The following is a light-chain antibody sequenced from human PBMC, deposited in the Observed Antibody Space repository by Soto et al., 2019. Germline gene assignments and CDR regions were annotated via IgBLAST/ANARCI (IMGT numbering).Light chain of an antibody. J-gene: IGKJ3*01. CDR1: QSVSSN. CDR2: GAS. V-gene: IGKV3-15*01. Sequence: EIVMTQSPATLSVSPGERATLSCRVSQSVSSNLAWYQQKPGQAPRLLIYGASTRATGITARFSGSGSGTEFTLTISSLQSEDFAVYYCQQYNDWFTFGPGTKVDIK. CDR3: QQYNDWFT.